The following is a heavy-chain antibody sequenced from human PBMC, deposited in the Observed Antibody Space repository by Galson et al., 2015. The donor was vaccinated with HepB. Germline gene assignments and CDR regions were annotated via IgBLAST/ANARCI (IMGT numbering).Heavy chain of an antibody. Sequence: QSGAEVKKPGESLKISCKGSGYSFTTYWIGWVRQMPGKGLEWMGIIYPGDSDTKYSPSFQGQVTISSDKSISTAYLQWSSLKASDTAMYYCARPITLAGISDAFDIWGQGTMVTVSS. D-gene: IGHD6-19*01. CDR2: IYPGDSDT. V-gene: IGHV5-51*01. CDR1: GYSFTTYW. CDR3: ARPITLAGISDAFDI. J-gene: IGHJ3*02.